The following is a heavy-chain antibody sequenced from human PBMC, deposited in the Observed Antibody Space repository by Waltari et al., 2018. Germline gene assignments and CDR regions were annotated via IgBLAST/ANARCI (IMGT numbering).Heavy chain of an antibody. V-gene: IGHV3-23*01. CDR3: VREVGVDLGLGLDY. CDR2: ISGSGFDT. Sequence: EVRLLESGGDLVQPGGSLRLSCAASGFTLNTYGMGWVRQAPGKGLQWVSGISGSGFDTYYADSVKGRFTISRDNSRSTLLLDMQSLRAEDTAFYYCVREVGVDLGLGLDYWGQGTLVTVSS. J-gene: IGHJ4*02. D-gene: IGHD5-12*01. CDR1: GFTLNTYG.